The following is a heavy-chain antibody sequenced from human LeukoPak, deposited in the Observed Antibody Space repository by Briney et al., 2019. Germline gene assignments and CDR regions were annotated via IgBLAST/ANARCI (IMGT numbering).Heavy chain of an antibody. Sequence: GGSLRLSFFASGFTFISYEMNWVRPAPGKGLEWLSYISSSGSSIYYADSVKGRFTISRDNAKNSLYLQMNRLRAEDTAVYYCARESYYDFWSGYYTGANYFDHWGQGTLVTVSS. CDR1: GFTFISYE. V-gene: IGHV3-48*03. CDR2: ISSSGSSI. CDR3: ARESYYDFWSGYYTGANYFDH. D-gene: IGHD3-3*01. J-gene: IGHJ4*02.